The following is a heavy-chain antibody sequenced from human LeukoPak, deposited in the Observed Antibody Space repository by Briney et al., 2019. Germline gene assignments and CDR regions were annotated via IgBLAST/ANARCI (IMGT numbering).Heavy chain of an antibody. Sequence: SETLSFTCTVSGGSISSYYWSWIRQPAGQGLEWIGRIYASGSTNYNPSLKSRVTMSVDTSKNQFSLKLSSVTAADTAVYYCARDGEYQLLYNWFDPWGQGTLVTVSS. J-gene: IGHJ5*02. CDR3: ARDGEYQLLYNWFDP. D-gene: IGHD2-2*01. V-gene: IGHV4-4*07. CDR1: GGSISSYY. CDR2: IYASGST.